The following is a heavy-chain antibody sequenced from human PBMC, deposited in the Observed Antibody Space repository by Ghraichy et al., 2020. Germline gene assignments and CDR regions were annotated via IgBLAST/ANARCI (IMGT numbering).Heavy chain of an antibody. D-gene: IGHD3-10*01. CDR3: AHSIMVRGVIWLTYYFDY. Sequence: SGPTLVKPTQTLTLTCTFSGFSLSTSGVGVGWIRQPPGKALEWLALIYLDDDKRYSPSLKSRLTITKDTSKNQVVLTMTNMDPVDTATYYCAHSIMVRGVIWLTYYFDYWGQGTLVTVSS. J-gene: IGHJ4*02. CDR2: IYLDDDK. V-gene: IGHV2-5*02. CDR1: GFSLSTSGVG.